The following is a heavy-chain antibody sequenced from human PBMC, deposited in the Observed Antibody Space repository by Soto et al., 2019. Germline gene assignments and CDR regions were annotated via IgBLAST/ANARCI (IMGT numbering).Heavy chain of an antibody. Sequence: GESLKISCKGSGYSFTSYWIGWVRQMPGKGLEWMGIIYPGDSDTRYSPSFQGQVTISADKSISTAYLQWSSLKASDTAMYYCARQVITGNYEGDAFDIWGQGTMVTVSS. CDR3: ARQVITGNYEGDAFDI. V-gene: IGHV5-51*01. D-gene: IGHD1-20*01. CDR1: GYSFTSYW. CDR2: IYPGDSDT. J-gene: IGHJ3*02.